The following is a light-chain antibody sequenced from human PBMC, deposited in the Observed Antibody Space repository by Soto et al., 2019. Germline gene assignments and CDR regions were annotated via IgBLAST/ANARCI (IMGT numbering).Light chain of an antibody. J-gene: IGKJ4*01. CDR2: DAS. CDR3: LQQRSVLF. Sequence: DIQMTQSPSTLSASVGDRVTITCRTSQSISSWLAWYQQKPGKAPKLLIYDASSLESGVPSRFSGSGSWTEFTLTISSPQPDHFATYYCLQQRSVLFFGGRVKVDI. CDR1: QSISSW. V-gene: IGKV1-5*01.